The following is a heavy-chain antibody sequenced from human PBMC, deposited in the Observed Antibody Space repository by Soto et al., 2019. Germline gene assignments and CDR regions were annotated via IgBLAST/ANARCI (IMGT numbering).Heavy chain of an antibody. D-gene: IGHD3-16*01. J-gene: IGHJ3*02. V-gene: IGHV4-30-4*01. CDR3: AVLSVPHEYDAFHI. CDR1: GGSISSGDYY. CDR2: ISYSGSA. Sequence: QVQLQESGPGLVKPSQTLSLTCTVSGGSISSGDYYWSWIRQPPGKGLEWFGYISYSGSAEYNPPPQCRVTXXLXTXXNQVALKRSSVTAAATVVYYCAVLSVPHEYDAFHIWGQGRMVTVS.